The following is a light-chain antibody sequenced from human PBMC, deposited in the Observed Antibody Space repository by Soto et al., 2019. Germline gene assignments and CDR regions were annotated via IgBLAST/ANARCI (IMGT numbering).Light chain of an antibody. CDR1: QSVSSTF. CDR3: QQYDSSTLT. V-gene: IGKV3-20*01. Sequence: IVLTQSPGTLSLSPGERVTLSCRASQSVSSTFLAWYQQKPGQAPRLLFYGSSSRATGIPDRFSGSGSGSDFTLTISRLEPEDFAVYYCQQYDSSTLTFGGGPKVESK. CDR2: GSS. J-gene: IGKJ4*01.